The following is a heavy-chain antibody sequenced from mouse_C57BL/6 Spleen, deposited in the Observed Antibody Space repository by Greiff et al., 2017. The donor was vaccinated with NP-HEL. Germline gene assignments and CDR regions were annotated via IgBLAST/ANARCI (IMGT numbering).Heavy chain of an antibody. J-gene: IGHJ2*01. CDR2: IYPRSGNT. Sequence: QVQLQQSGAELARPGASVKLSCKASGYTFTSYGISWVKQRTGQGLEWIGEIYPRSGNTYYNEKFKGKATLTADKSSSTAYMELRSLTSEDSAVYFCAREGFYYYGSSAYYFDYWGQGTTLTVSS. V-gene: IGHV1-81*01. D-gene: IGHD1-1*01. CDR1: GYTFTSYG. CDR3: AREGFYYYGSSAYYFDY.